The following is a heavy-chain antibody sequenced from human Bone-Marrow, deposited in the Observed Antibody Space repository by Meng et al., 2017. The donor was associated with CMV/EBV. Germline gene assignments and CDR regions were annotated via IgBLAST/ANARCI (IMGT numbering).Heavy chain of an antibody. D-gene: IGHD1-26*01. CDR3: ARVNKCGSDY. Sequence: ASVKVSCKASGYTFTAHYFHWVRQAPGQGLEWMGWIHPNRGDTNYAQKFQGRVTMTRDTSINTGYMELTRLTSDDTAVYYCARVNKCGSDYWGQVTLVTFSS. CDR2: IHPNRGDT. V-gene: IGHV1-2*02. J-gene: IGHJ4*02. CDR1: GYTFTAHY.